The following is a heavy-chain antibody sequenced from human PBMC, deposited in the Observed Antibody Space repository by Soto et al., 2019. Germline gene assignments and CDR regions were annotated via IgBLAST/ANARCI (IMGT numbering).Heavy chain of an antibody. V-gene: IGHV3-21*01. D-gene: IGHD3-22*01. J-gene: IGHJ4*02. CDR3: VRARSTDSRPDY. CDR2: ITSSSSYI. Sequence: GGSLRLSCAASGFTFSLYSMIWVRQAPGKGLEWVASITSSSSYIYYEDSLKGRFTISRDNAKNSLFLQLDSLRAEDTAVYFCVRARSTDSRPDYWGQGTLVTAPQ. CDR1: GFTFSLYS.